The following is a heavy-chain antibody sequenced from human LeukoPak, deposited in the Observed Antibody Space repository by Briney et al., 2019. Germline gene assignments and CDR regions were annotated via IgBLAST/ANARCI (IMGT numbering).Heavy chain of an antibody. D-gene: IGHD2-2*01. CDR3: ARDKNSGECVSNSCYGVWPLDI. J-gene: IGHJ3*02. CDR1: GGTFSINA. Sequence: EASVKVSCKASGGTFSINAITWVRQAPGQGLEWMGGIIPMSETPKYTQKFQGRVTIATDESTNTAYMELSSLRSEDTAVYYCARDKNSGECVSNSCYGVWPLDIWGQGTMVTVPS. CDR2: IIPMSETP. V-gene: IGHV1-69*05.